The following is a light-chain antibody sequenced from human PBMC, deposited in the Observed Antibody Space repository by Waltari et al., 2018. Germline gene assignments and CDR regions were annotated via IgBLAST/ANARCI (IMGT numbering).Light chain of an antibody. J-gene: IGLJ3*02. CDR3: VLYMGGGIL. Sequence: QTVVTQEPSFSVSPGGTVTLTCGLRSGSVSTTYYPSWYQQTPGQAPRPLIYSPTPRPSGVPDRISGSILGNKAALTITGAEADDESDYYCVLYMGGGILFGGGTKLTVL. CDR1: SGSVSTTYY. CDR2: SPT. V-gene: IGLV8-61*01.